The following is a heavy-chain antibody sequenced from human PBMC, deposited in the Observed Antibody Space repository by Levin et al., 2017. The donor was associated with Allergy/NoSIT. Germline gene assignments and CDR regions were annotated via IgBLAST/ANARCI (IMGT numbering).Heavy chain of an antibody. D-gene: IGHD3-3*01. V-gene: IGHV1-46*01. CDR1: GYTFTSYY. J-gene: IGHJ4*02. CDR3: ARGLVARGTYYDFWSGYSFDY. Sequence: GESLKISCKASGYTFTSYYMHWVRQAPGQGLEWMGIINPSGGSTSYAQQFQGRVTMTRDTSTSTVYMELSSLRSEDTAVYYCARGLVARGTYYDFWSGYSFDYWGQGTLVTVSS. CDR2: INPSGGST.